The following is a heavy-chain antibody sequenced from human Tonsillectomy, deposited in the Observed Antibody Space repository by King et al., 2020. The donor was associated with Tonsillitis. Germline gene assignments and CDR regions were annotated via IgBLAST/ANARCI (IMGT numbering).Heavy chain of an antibody. CDR2: ISSSGDTI. V-gene: IGHV3-11*01. J-gene: IGHJ6*02. D-gene: IGHD3-22*01. CDR3: ARPNRLNMIDYPMDA. Sequence: VQLVESGGGLVKPGGSLRLSCAASGFTFSDYYMSWIRQAPGKGLEWVSYISSSGDTIYYADSVKGRFTISRDNAKNSLYLQMNSLRADDTAVYSCARPNRLNMIDYPMDAWGQGTTVTVSS. CDR1: GFTFSDYY.